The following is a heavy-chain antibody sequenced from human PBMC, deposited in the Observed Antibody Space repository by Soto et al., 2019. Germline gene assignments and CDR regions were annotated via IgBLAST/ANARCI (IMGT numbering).Heavy chain of an antibody. Sequence: HGESLKISCKGSGYSFTSYWIGWVRQMPGKGLEWMGIIYPGDSDTRYSPSFQGQVTISADKSISTAYLQWSSLKASDTAMYYCARCEVAAAGTYYYYMDVWGKGTTVTVSS. CDR1: GYSFTSYW. D-gene: IGHD6-13*01. CDR2: IYPGDSDT. CDR3: ARCEVAAAGTYYYYMDV. V-gene: IGHV5-51*01. J-gene: IGHJ6*03.